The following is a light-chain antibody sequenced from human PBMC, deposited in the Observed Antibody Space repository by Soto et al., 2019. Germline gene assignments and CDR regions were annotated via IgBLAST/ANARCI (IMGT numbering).Light chain of an antibody. CDR3: QVWDSNTDHVV. J-gene: IGLJ2*01. V-gene: IGLV3-21*02. CDR2: DDS. Sequence: SYELTQPPSVSVAPGQTPRISCGRNNTGSKSVHWYQQKPGQAPVLVLFDDSDRPSGIPERFSGSNSGNTATLTISRVEAGDEADYFCQVWDSNTDHVVFGGGTKLTVL. CDR1: NTGSKS.